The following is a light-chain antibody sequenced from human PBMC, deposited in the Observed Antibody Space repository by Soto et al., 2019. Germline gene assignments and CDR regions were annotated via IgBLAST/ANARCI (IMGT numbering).Light chain of an antibody. CDR3: CSYAGSSTFVV. V-gene: IGLV2-23*03. J-gene: IGLJ2*01. CDR1: SSDVGSYNL. CDR2: EGS. Sequence: QSALTQPASVSGSPGQSITISCTGTSSDVGSYNLVSWYQQHPGKAPKLMIYEGSKRPSGVSNRFSGSKSGNTASLTISGLQVEDEADYYCCSYAGSSTFVVFGGGIKVTVL.